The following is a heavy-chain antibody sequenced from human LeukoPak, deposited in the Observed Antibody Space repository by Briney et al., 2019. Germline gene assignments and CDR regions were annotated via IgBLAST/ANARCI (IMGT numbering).Heavy chain of an antibody. V-gene: IGHV4-34*01. D-gene: IGHD3-9*01. CDR1: GGSFSGYY. J-gene: IGHJ4*02. Sequence: SETLSLTCAVYGGSFSGYYWSWIRQPPGKGLEWIGEINHSGSTNYNPSLKSRVTISVDTSKNQFSLKLSSVTAADTAVYYCARGKDDILTGAHFDYWGQGTLVTVSS. CDR3: ARGKDDILTGAHFDY. CDR2: INHSGST.